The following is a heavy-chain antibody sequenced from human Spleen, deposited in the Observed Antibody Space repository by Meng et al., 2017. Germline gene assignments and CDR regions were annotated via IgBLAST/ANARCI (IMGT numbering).Heavy chain of an antibody. J-gene: IGHJ4*02. CDR2: IYPGDSDT. CDR3: ARLSSSYYQGPFDY. D-gene: IGHD1-26*01. CDR1: GYTFSTYW. V-gene: IGHV5-51*01. Sequence: GGSLRLSCKGSGYTFSTYWIGWVRQMPGKGLEWMGIIYPGDSDTRYSPSFQGQVTISADKSISTAYMQWSNLKASDTALYYCARLSSSYYQGPFDYWGQGTLVTVSS.